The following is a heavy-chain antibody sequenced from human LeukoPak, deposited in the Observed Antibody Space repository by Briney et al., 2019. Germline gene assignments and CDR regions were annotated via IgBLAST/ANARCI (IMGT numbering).Heavy chain of an antibody. CDR3: ARGLPWIFGVVITRNWFDP. CDR2: IYYSGST. D-gene: IGHD3-3*01. V-gene: IGHV4-39*01. Sequence: SETLSLTCTVSGGSISSSSYYWGWIRQPPGKGLEWIGSIYYSGSTYYNPSLKSRVTISVDTSKNQFSLKLSSVTAADTAVYYCARGLPWIFGVVITRNWFDPWGQGTLVTVSS. CDR1: GGSISSSSYY. J-gene: IGHJ5*02.